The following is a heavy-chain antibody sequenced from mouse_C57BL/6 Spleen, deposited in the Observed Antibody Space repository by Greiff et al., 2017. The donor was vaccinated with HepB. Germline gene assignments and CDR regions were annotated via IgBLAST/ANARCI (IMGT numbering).Heavy chain of an antibody. D-gene: IGHD2-4*01. Sequence: EVKLMESGGGLVKPGGSLKLSCAASGFTFSDYGMHWVRQAPEKGLEWVAYISSGSSTIYYADTVKGRFTISRDNAKNTLFLQMTSLRSEDTAMYYCARGGITTRAMDYWGQGTSVTVSS. J-gene: IGHJ4*01. CDR2: ISSGSSTI. V-gene: IGHV5-17*01. CDR3: ARGGITTRAMDY. CDR1: GFTFSDYG.